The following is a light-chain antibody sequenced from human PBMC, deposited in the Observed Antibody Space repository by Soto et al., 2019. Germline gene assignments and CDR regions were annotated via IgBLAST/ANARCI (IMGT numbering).Light chain of an antibody. V-gene: IGKV3-15*01. CDR1: QSVSSN. CDR3: QQYNNWPPK. J-gene: IGKJ1*01. CDR2: GAS. Sequence: EIVMTQSPATLYVSPGERATLSCRASQSVSSNLAWYQQKPGQAPRLLIHGASTRATGVPARVSGSGSGTEFTLTISSLQSEDFAVYYCQQYNNWPPKFGQGTKVDIK.